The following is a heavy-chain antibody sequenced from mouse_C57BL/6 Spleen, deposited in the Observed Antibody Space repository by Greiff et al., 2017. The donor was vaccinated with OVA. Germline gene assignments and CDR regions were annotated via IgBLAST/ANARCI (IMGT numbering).Heavy chain of an antibody. CDR3: ATGYGSSPYYFDY. Sequence: VQLQQSGPELVKPGASVKISCKASGYAFSSSWMNWVKQRPGKGLEWIGRIYPGDGDTNYNGKFKGTATLTAAKSSSTAYMQLSSLTSEDSAVYFCATGYGSSPYYFDYWGQGTTLTVSS. D-gene: IGHD1-1*01. CDR1: GYAFSSSW. V-gene: IGHV1-82*01. CDR2: IYPGDGDT. J-gene: IGHJ2*01.